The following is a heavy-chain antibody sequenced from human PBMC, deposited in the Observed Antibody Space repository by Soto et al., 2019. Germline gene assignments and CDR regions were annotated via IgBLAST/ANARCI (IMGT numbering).Heavy chain of an antibody. V-gene: IGHV6-1*01. CDR3: ARYRWDEQWLVQDAFDI. CDR2: TYYRSKWYN. CDR1: GDSVSSNSAA. J-gene: IGHJ3*02. D-gene: IGHD6-19*01. Sequence: SPTLSLTFAISGDSVSSNSAAWNWIRQSPSRGLEWLGRTYYRSKWYNDYAVSVKSRITINPDTSKNQFSLQLNSVTPEDTAVYYCARYRWDEQWLVQDAFDIWGQGTMVTVSS.